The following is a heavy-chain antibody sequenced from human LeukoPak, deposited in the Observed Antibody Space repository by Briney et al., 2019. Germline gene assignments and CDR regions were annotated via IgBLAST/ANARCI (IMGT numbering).Heavy chain of an antibody. CDR2: ISGDGGST. CDR3: AKDEYYYDSSGYGY. Sequence: PGGSLRLSCAASGFTFDDYAMHWVRQAPGKGLEWVSLISGDGGSTYYADSVKGRFTSSRHNSKNSLYLQMNSLRTEDTALYYCAKDEYYYDSSGYGYWGQGTLVTVSS. D-gene: IGHD3-22*01. J-gene: IGHJ4*02. CDR1: GFTFDDYA. V-gene: IGHV3-43*02.